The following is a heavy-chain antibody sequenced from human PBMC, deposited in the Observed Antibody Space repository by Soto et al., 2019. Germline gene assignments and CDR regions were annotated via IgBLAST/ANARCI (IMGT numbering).Heavy chain of an antibody. J-gene: IGHJ4*02. V-gene: IGHV3-23*01. CDR2: ISGSGDST. D-gene: IGHD6-19*01. CDR1: GFTFSSYA. CDR3: ASRSSGWYFDY. Sequence: EVQLLESGGGLVQPGGSLRLSCAASGFTFSSYAMNWFRQAPGKGLEWVSVISGSGDSTYYADSVKGRFTISRDNSKNTRYLQMNSLRAEDTAVYYCASRSSGWYFDYWGQGTLITVSS.